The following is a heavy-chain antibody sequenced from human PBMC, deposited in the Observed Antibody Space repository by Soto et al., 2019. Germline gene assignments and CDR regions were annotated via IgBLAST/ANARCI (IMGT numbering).Heavy chain of an antibody. CDR1: GGSIGSSSYY. Sequence: SETLSLTCTVSGGSIGSSSYYWGWIRQPPGKGLEWIGSIYYSGTTYYNPSLKSRVTISVDTSKNQFSLKLSSVTAADTAVYYCARHESGTTRDYWGQGTLVTVSS. D-gene: IGHD1-7*01. V-gene: IGHV4-39*01. CDR3: ARHESGTTRDY. CDR2: IYYSGTT. J-gene: IGHJ4*02.